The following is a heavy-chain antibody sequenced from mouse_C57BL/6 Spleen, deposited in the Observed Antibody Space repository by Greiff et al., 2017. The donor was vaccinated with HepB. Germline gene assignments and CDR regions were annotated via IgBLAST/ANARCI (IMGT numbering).Heavy chain of an antibody. CDR3: AKNLITTVVAPYYYAMDY. Sequence: VMLVESGPGLVQPSQSLSITCTVSGFSLTSYGVHWVRQPPGKGLEWLGVIWSGGSTDYNAAFISRLSISKDNSKSQVFFKMNSLQADDTAIYYCAKNLITTVVAPYYYAMDYWGQGTSVTVSS. V-gene: IGHV2-4*01. CDR1: GFSLTSYG. J-gene: IGHJ4*01. D-gene: IGHD1-1*01. CDR2: IWSGGST.